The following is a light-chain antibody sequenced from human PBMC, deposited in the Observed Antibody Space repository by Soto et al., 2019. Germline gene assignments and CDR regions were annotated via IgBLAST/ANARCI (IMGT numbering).Light chain of an antibody. CDR2: GAS. Sequence: DIVLTQSPATLSLSPGERATLSCRASQSLSGNYLAWYQQRPGQPPRLLIYGASSRATGIPDRFSGSGSGTDFTLTISRLEPEDVAVYICQQYGSSHMYTFGQGTKLEIK. V-gene: IGKV3-20*01. CDR1: QSLSGNY. J-gene: IGKJ2*01. CDR3: QQYGSSHMYT.